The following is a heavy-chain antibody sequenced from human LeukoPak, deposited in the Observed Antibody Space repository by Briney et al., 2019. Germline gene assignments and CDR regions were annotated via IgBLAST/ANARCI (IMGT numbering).Heavy chain of an antibody. V-gene: IGHV3-23*01. J-gene: IGHJ4*02. CDR3: AKSEEYYDILTGYYLDY. CDR2: IGGSGGST. CDR1: GFTFSSYA. Sequence: GGSLRLSCAASGFTFSSYAMSWVRQAPGKGLEWVSGIGGSGGSTYYADSVKGRFTISRDNSKNTLYLQMNSLRAEDTAVYYCAKSEEYYDILTGYYLDYWGQGTLVTVSS. D-gene: IGHD3-9*01.